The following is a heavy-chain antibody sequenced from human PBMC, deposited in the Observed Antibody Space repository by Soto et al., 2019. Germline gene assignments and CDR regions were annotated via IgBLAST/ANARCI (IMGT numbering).Heavy chain of an antibody. D-gene: IGHD6-13*01. CDR1: GFTFSSYG. V-gene: IGHV3-30*03. CDR2: ISYDGSNK. Sequence: GGSLRLSCAASGFTFSSYGMHWVRQAPGKGLEWVAVISYDGSNKYYADSVKGRFTISRDNSKNTLYLQMNSLRAEDTAVYYCAMGGGQQLGWGQGTLVTVYS. CDR3: AMGGGQQLG. J-gene: IGHJ4*02.